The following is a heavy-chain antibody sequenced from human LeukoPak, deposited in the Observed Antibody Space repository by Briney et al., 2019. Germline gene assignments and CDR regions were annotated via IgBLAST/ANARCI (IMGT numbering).Heavy chain of an antibody. CDR2: TYYRSKWYN. J-gene: IGHJ4*02. V-gene: IGHV6-1*01. CDR1: GDSVSSNSAA. CDR3: ARGRPRLTYYYGSGSYLDY. Sequence: SGPGLVKPSQTLSLTCAISGDSVSSNSAAWNWIWQSPSRGLEWLGRTYYRSKWYNDYAVSVKSRITINPDTSKNQFSLQLNSVTPEDTAVYYCARGRPRLTYYYGSGSYLDYWGQGTLVTVSS. D-gene: IGHD3-10*01.